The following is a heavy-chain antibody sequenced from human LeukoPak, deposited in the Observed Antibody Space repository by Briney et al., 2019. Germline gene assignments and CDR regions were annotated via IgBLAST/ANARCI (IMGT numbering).Heavy chain of an antibody. CDR2: IYHSGTT. V-gene: IGHV4-38-2*02. CDR3: ARDQPYTDV. J-gene: IGHJ6*03. Sequence: SETLSLTCTVSGYFISSGYYWGWIRQPPGKGLEWIGSIYHSGTTYYNPSLRSRVTISVDTSKNQFSLKLSSVTAADTAAYYCARDQPYTDVWGKGTTVTVSS. CDR1: GYFISSGYY.